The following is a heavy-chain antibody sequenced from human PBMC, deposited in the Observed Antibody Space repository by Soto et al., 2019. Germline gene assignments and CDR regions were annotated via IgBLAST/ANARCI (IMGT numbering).Heavy chain of an antibody. J-gene: IGHJ4*01. CDR3: ARDLGGWTDY. CDR1: GYTFTSYA. D-gene: IGHD6-19*01. V-gene: IGHV1-3*01. Sequence: QVQLVQSGAEVKKPGASVKVSCKASGYTFTSYAMQWVRQAPGQRLEWMGWINAGNGNTKYSQKFQGRVTITRDTSASTASMELSSLRSEDTAVYYCARDLGGWTDYWGQGTLVTVSS. CDR2: INAGNGNT.